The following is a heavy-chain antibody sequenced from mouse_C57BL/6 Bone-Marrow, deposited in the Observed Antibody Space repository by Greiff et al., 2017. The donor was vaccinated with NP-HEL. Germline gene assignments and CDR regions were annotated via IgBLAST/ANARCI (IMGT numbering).Heavy chain of an antibody. CDR3: AREDSNYGYFDY. D-gene: IGHD2-5*01. Sequence: VQLQQPGAELVRPGTSVKLSCKASGYTFTSYWMHWVKQRPGQGLEWIGVIYPSDSYTNYNQKFKGKATLTVDTSSSTAYMQLSSLTSEDSAVYYCAREDSNYGYFDYWGQGTTLTVSS. CDR1: GYTFTSYW. V-gene: IGHV1-59*01. CDR2: IYPSDSYT. J-gene: IGHJ2*01.